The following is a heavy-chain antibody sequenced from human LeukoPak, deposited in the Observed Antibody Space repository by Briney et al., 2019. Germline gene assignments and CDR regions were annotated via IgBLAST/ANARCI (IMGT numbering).Heavy chain of an antibody. J-gene: IGHJ4*02. V-gene: IGHV4-34*01. CDR1: GGSFSGYY. Sequence: SETLSLTCAVYGGSFSGYYWSWIRQPPGKGLEWIGEINHSGSTNYNPSLKSRVTISVDTSKNQFSLKLSSVTAADTAVYYCARAKMATINFDYWGQGTLVTVSS. CDR3: ARAKMATINFDY. CDR2: INHSGST. D-gene: IGHD5-12*01.